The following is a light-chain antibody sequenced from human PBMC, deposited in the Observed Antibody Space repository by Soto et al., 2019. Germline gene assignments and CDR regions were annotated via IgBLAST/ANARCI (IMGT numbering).Light chain of an antibody. CDR1: NSDVGGYNY. Sequence: QSALTQPRSVSGSPGQSVTISCTGTNSDVGGYNYVSWYQQHPGKAPKLMIYDVSKRPSGVPDRFSGSKSGNTASLTIPGLQAEDEADYYCCSYAGSYTWVFGGGTKLTVL. CDR2: DVS. V-gene: IGLV2-11*01. CDR3: CSYAGSYTWV. J-gene: IGLJ3*02.